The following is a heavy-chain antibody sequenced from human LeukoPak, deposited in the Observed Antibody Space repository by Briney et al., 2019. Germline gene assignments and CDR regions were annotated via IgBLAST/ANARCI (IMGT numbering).Heavy chain of an antibody. CDR3: AKDRRFGELLSLFDY. J-gene: IGHJ4*02. Sequence: PGGSLRLSCAASGFTFSSYAMSGVRQAPGKGLEWVSAISGSVGSTYYADSVKGGFTISRDNSKNTLYLQMNSLRAEDTAVYYCAKDRRFGELLSLFDYWGQGTLVTVSS. CDR1: GFTFSSYA. V-gene: IGHV3-23*01. D-gene: IGHD3-10*01. CDR2: ISGSVGST.